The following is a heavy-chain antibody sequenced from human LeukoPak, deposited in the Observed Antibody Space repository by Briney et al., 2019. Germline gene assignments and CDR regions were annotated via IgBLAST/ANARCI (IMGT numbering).Heavy chain of an antibody. CDR3: ASTYPRFGMDV. D-gene: IGHD5/OR15-5a*01. CDR1: GFTFSDYY. Sequence: GGSLRLSCAASGFTFSDYYMCWIRQAPGKGLEWVSYISSSGSTIHYADSVKGRFTISRDNAKNSLYLQMNSLRAEDTAVYYCASTYPRFGMDVWGQGTTVTVSS. J-gene: IGHJ6*02. CDR2: ISSSGSTI. V-gene: IGHV3-11*01.